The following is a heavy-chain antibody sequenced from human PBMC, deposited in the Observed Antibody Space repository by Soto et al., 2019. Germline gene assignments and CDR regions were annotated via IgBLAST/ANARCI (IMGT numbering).Heavy chain of an antibody. Sequence: EVQLVESGGGLVQPGGSLRLSCAASGFTVSTYYMNWVRQAPGEGLEWVSVVYSGGTTYYADSVRGRFTISRDNSKSTLFLQMNSLRAEDTAVYYCASGRSASSDSDSCGQGTRVTVSS. CDR3: ASGRSASSDSDS. V-gene: IGHV3-66*01. CDR1: GFTVSTYY. J-gene: IGHJ4*02. CDR2: VYSGGTT. D-gene: IGHD3-10*01.